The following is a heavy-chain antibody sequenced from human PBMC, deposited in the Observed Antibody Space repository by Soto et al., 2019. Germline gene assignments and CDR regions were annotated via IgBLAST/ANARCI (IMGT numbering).Heavy chain of an antibody. D-gene: IGHD2-21*01. CDR1: GGSISSYY. Sequence: QVQLQESGPGLVKPSETLSLTCTVSGGSISSYYWSWIRQPAGKGLEWIGRIYTDGSTNYNPSLKSRVTMSVDTSKNQFSLKLSSVTAADTAVYYCARSLIAAPYYYYGMDVWGQGTTVTVSS. V-gene: IGHV4-4*07. J-gene: IGHJ6*02. CDR3: ARSLIAAPYYYYGMDV. CDR2: IYTDGST.